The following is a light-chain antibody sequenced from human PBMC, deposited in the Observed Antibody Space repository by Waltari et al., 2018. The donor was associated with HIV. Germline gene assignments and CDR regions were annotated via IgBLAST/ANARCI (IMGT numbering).Light chain of an antibody. CDR1: SSNLGRNV. CDR2: RNN. CDR3: AAWDDSLSVV. J-gene: IGLJ2*01. V-gene: IGLV1-47*01. Sequence: QSVLTQPPSASGTPGQRVTISCSGSSSNLGRNVVYWYQKLPETAPKLLIYRNNQRPSGVPDRFSGSKSGTSASLAISGLRSEDEADYYCAAWDDSLSVVFGGGTKLTVL.